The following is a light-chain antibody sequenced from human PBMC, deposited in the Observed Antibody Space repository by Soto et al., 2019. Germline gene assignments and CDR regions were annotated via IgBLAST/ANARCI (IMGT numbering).Light chain of an antibody. CDR1: QSFSTW. V-gene: IGKV1-5*01. J-gene: IGKJ4*01. Sequence: DIPMTQSPSTLSASVGDRVTITCRASQSFSTWLAWYQQKPGRAPNLLIYDVANLESGVPSRFSGSGSGTEFTLTISSLQPDDFASYYCQQYYRYPLTFGGGTTVEIK. CDR2: DVA. CDR3: QQYYRYPLT.